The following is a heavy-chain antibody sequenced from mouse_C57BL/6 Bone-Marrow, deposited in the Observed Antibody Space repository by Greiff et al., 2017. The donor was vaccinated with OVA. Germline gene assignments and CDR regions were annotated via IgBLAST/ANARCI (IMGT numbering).Heavy chain of an antibody. Sequence: EVKLMESGGGLVKPGGSLKLSCAASGFTFSSYAMSWVRQTPEKRLEWVATISDGGSYTYYPDNVKGRFTISRDNAKNNLYLQMSHLKSEDTAMYYCARDGDYGNYWGQGTTLTVSS. CDR1: GFTFSSYA. V-gene: IGHV5-4*01. CDR2: ISDGGSYT. J-gene: IGHJ2*01. D-gene: IGHD2-1*01. CDR3: ARDGDYGNY.